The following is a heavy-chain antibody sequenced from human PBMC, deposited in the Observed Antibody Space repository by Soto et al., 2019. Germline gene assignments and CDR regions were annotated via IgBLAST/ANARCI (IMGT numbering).Heavy chain of an antibody. Sequence: EVQLVESGGGLVQPGGSLRLSCAASGFTFSSYWMSWVRQAPGKGLEWVANIKQDGSEKYYVDSVKGRFTISRDNAKNSLYLQMNSLRAEDTAVYYCARDGISTIVTTVEYFQHWGQGTLVTVSS. V-gene: IGHV3-7*01. CDR3: ARDGISTIVTTVEYFQH. D-gene: IGHD5-12*01. CDR2: IKQDGSEK. J-gene: IGHJ1*01. CDR1: GFTFSSYW.